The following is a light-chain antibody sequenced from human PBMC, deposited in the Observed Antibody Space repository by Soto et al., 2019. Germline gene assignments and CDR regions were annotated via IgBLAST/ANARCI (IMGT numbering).Light chain of an antibody. CDR2: AAS. J-gene: IGKJ2*01. CDR1: QSISSY. Sequence: DIQMTQSPSSLSASVGDRVTITCRASQSISSYLNWYQQKPGKAPKLLIYAASSLQSGVPSRFSGSGSGTDFTLTISSLQPEDFATYYCQHSYSTPYTFSQGTKLEIK. CDR3: QHSYSTPYT. V-gene: IGKV1-39*01.